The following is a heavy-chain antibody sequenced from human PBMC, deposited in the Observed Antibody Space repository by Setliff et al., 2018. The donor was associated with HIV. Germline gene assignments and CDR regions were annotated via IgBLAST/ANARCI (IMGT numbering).Heavy chain of an antibody. D-gene: IGHD6-19*01. CDR1: GGSISSYH. Sequence: TLSLTCAVSGGSISSYHWSWIRQPPGKGLEWIGYIYFSGSTNYNPSLKSRVTISVDTSKIQFSLKLRSVTAADTAVYYCARGGKWLAFDYWGQGTLVTVSS. CDR3: ARGGKWLAFDY. CDR2: IYFSGST. J-gene: IGHJ4*02. V-gene: IGHV4-59*13.